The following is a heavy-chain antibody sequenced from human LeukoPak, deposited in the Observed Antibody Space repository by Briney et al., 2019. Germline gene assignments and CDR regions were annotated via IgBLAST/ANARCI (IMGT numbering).Heavy chain of an antibody. CDR3: AKGSYDSSGYWEGVDY. J-gene: IGHJ4*02. CDR2: ISYDGTGR. Sequence: GGSLRLSCAVSGLTFSSFDMHWVRQAPGKGLEWVALISYDGTGRYYADSVKGRFTISRDNSKNTLYLQMNSLRAEDTAVYYCAKGSYDSSGYWEGVDYWGQGTLVTVSS. D-gene: IGHD3-22*01. CDR1: GLTFSSFD. V-gene: IGHV3-30*18.